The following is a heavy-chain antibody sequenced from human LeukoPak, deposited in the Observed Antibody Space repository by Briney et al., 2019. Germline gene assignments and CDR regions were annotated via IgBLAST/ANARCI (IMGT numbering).Heavy chain of an antibody. CDR1: GGSISSSSYY. J-gene: IGHJ6*02. CDR2: IYYSGDT. CDR3: AWGYGMDV. D-gene: IGHD3-16*01. V-gene: IGHV4-39*01. Sequence: SETLSLTCTVSGGSISSSSYYWGWIRQPPGKGLEWIGSIYYSGDTYYNPSLKSRVAISVDSSKNQFSLKVTSVTAADTAAYYCAWGYGMDVWGQGTTVTVSS.